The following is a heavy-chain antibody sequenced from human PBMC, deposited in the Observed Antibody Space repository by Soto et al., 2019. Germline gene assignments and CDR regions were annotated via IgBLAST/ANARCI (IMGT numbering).Heavy chain of an antibody. J-gene: IGHJ4*02. D-gene: IGHD4-17*01. V-gene: IGHV1-18*01. CDR2: ISAYNGNT. CDR1: GYTFTTYG. Sequence: SLKVSCKSSGYTFTTYGRSCVRQAPGQGLEWMGWISAYNGNTNYAQKLQGRVTMTTDTSTSTAYMELRSLRSDDTAVYYCAGVDYGDFRYGCWGQGTLVAVSS. CDR3: AGVDYGDFRYGC.